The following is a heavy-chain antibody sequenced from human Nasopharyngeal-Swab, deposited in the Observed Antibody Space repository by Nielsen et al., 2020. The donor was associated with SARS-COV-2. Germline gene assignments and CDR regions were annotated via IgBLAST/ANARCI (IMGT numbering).Heavy chain of an antibody. CDR2: ISWNSGSI. J-gene: IGHJ5*02. CDR1: GFTFDDYA. Sequence: GGSLRLSCAASGFTFDDYAMHWVRQAPGKGLEWVSGISWNSGSIGYADSVKGRFTISRDNAENSLYLQMNSLRAEDTALYYCAKDTSSYISGWFDPWGQGTLVTVSS. D-gene: IGHD6-13*01. V-gene: IGHV3-9*01. CDR3: AKDTSSYISGWFDP.